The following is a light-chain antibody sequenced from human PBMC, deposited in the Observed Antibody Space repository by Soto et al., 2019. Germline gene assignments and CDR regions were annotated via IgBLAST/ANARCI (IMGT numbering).Light chain of an antibody. CDR1: QSVSSN. J-gene: IGKJ4*01. CDR3: QQYNKWPLT. V-gene: IGKV3-15*01. CDR2: GAS. Sequence: IVMTQSPATLSVSPGEGATLSCRASQSVSSNLAWYQQKPGQAPRLLIYGASTRATGIPASFSGSGSGTDSTHNISSLQSEDLAVYYCQQYNKWPLTFGGGTKVEIK.